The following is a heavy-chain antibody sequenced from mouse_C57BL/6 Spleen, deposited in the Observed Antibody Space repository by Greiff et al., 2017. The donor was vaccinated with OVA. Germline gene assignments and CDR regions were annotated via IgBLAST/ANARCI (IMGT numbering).Heavy chain of an antibody. CDR3: AREGITTVVAPAY. CDR2: INPSNGGT. Sequence: QVQLKQPGTELVKPGASVKLSCKASGYTFTSYWMHWVKQRPGQGLEWIGNINPSNGGTNYNEKFKSKATLTVDKSSSTAYMQLSSLTSEDSAVYYCAREGITTVVAPAYWGQGTLVTVSA. J-gene: IGHJ3*01. CDR1: GYTFTSYW. V-gene: IGHV1-53*01. D-gene: IGHD1-1*01.